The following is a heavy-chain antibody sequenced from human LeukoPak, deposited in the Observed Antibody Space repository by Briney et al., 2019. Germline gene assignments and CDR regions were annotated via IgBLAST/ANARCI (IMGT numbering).Heavy chain of an antibody. Sequence: GGSLRLSCAASGFTFDDYTMHWVRQAPGKGLEWVSLISWDGGSSYYADSVKGRFTISRDNSKNSLYLQMNSLRTEDTALYYCAKDSSSTSCYAGGCGYFDYWGQGTLVTVSS. J-gene: IGHJ4*02. D-gene: IGHD2-2*01. CDR2: ISWDGGSS. CDR1: GFTFDDYT. CDR3: AKDSSSTSCYAGGCGYFDY. V-gene: IGHV3-43*01.